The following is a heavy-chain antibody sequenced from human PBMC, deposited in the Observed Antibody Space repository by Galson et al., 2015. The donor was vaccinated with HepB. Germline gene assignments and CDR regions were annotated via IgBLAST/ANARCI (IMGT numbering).Heavy chain of an antibody. V-gene: IGHV1-69*06. CDR2: IIPIFGTA. CDR3: ASQHVTGTYFDY. J-gene: IGHJ4*02. CDR1: GGTFTSYA. Sequence: SVKVSCKASGGTFTSYAFTWVRQAPGQGLEWMGGIIPIFGTANYAQKFQVRATITADKPTSTAYMDLSSLRSEDTAVYYCASQHVTGTYFDYWGQGTLVTVSS. D-gene: IGHD3-10*01.